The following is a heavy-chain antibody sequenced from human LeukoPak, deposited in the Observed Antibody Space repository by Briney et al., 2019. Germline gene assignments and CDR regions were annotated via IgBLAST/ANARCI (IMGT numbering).Heavy chain of an antibody. J-gene: IGHJ5*02. CDR3: ARGRANYYGSGSYSPDRFDP. V-gene: IGHV4-34*01. CDR2: INHSGST. CDR1: GGSFSGYY. Sequence: SETLSLTCAVYGGSFSGYYWSWIRQPPGKGLEWIGEINHSGSTNYNPSLKSRVTISVDTSKNQFSLKLSSVTAADTAVYYCARGRANYYGSGSYSPDRFDPWGQGTLVTVSS. D-gene: IGHD3-10*01.